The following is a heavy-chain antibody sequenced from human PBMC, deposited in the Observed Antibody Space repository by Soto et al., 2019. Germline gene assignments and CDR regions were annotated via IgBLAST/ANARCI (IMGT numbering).Heavy chain of an antibody. CDR2: IYYSGST. CDR3: AREVVVNRVIDY. J-gene: IGHJ4*02. V-gene: IGHV4-59*01. Sequence: QVQLQESGPGLVKPSETLSLTCTVSGGSISSYYWSWIRQPPGKGLEWIGYIYYSGSTNYNPSLKSRVTISVDTSKNQFSLKLSSVTAADTAVYYCAREVVVNRVIDYWGQGTLVTVSS. D-gene: IGHD3-22*01. CDR1: GGSISSYY.